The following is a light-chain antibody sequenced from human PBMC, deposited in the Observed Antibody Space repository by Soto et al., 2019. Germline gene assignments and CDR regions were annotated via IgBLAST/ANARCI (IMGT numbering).Light chain of an antibody. Sequence: EIVLTQSPATLSSSPGERATLSCRASQSVSSYLAWYQQKPGQAPRLLIYDASNRATGIPARFSGSGSGTDFTLTISSLEPEDFAVYYCQQRSNWVYTFGQGTKLEIK. CDR3: QQRSNWVYT. CDR1: QSVSSY. CDR2: DAS. J-gene: IGKJ2*01. V-gene: IGKV3-11*01.